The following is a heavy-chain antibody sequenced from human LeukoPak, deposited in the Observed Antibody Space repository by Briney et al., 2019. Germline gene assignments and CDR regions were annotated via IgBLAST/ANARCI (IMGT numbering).Heavy chain of an antibody. CDR2: INPNSGGT. Sequence: ASVKVSCKASGYTFTGYHMHWVRQAPGQGLEWMGWINPNSGGTNYAQKFQGRVTMTRDTSISTAYMELSSLRPEDTAVYYCARIEDSTHGLLDYWGQGTLVTVSS. D-gene: IGHD5-12*01. V-gene: IGHV1-2*02. CDR1: GYTFTGYH. CDR3: ARIEDSTHGLLDY. J-gene: IGHJ4*02.